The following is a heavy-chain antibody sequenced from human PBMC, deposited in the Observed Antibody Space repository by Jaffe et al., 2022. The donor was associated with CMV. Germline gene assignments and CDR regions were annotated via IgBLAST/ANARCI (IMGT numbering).Heavy chain of an antibody. CDR3: ARSLNAAALNY. D-gene: IGHD6-13*01. Sequence: QVQLVESGGGVVQPGKSLRLSCSASGFSISNFAMYWVRQSPGRGLEWVAFLSYDGSQTKYPDSVKGRFTMSRDTSREMVFLQMDSLTIEDTAVYFCARSLNAAALNYWGQGTLVTVSS. J-gene: IGHJ4*02. CDR2: LSYDGSQT. CDR1: GFSISNFA. V-gene: IGHV3-30*01.